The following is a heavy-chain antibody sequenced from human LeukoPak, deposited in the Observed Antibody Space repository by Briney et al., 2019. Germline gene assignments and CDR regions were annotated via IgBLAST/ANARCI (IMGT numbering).Heavy chain of an antibody. CDR3: ARGSGSYYREAYFDY. J-gene: IGHJ4*02. CDR2: ISAYNGNT. Sequence: GASVKVSCKASGYTFTGYYMHWVRQAPGQGLEWMGWISAYNGNTNYAQKLQGRVTMTTDTSTSTAYMELRSLRSDDTAVYYCARGSGSYYREAYFDYWGQGTLVTVSS. V-gene: IGHV1-18*04. D-gene: IGHD1-26*01. CDR1: GYTFTGYY.